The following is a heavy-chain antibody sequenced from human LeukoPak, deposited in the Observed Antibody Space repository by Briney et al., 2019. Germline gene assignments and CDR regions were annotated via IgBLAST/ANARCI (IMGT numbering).Heavy chain of an antibody. J-gene: IGHJ5*02. CDR3: ARDRSEDIVVVPAAENWFDP. CDR2: IIPILGIA. Sequence: GASVKVSCKASGYIFTDYYMHWVRQAPGQGLEWMGRIIPILGIANYAQKFQGRVTITADKSTSTAYMELSSLRSEDTAVYYCARDRSEDIVVVPAAENWFDPWGQGTLVTVSS. CDR1: GYIFTDYY. V-gene: IGHV1-69*04. D-gene: IGHD2-2*01.